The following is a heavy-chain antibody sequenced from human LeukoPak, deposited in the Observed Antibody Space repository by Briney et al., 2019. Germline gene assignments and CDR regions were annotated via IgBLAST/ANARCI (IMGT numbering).Heavy chain of an antibody. CDR3: ARDPVVASPVPFYYHYMDV. D-gene: IGHD6-13*01. CDR1: GFAVSSNY. J-gene: IGHJ6*03. Sequence: GGSLRHSCAASGFAVSSNYMSWVRQPPGKGLEWVSLIDSSGNTFYADSVKGRFTISRDYLKNSLYLQMNSLRAEDTALYYCARDPVVASPVPFYYHYMDVWGKGTTVTVSS. CDR2: IDSSGNT. V-gene: IGHV3-53*01.